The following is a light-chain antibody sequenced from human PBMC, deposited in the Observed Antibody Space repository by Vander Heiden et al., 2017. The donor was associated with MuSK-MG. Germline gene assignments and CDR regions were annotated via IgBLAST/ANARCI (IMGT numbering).Light chain of an antibody. CDR3: QQYDSTPAT. Sequence: DIQMTQSPSSLSASVGDRVTITCRASQAITSSLAWYQQKPAKAPKLLLHAASRLETWVPSRFSGSGSGTDFSLTISSLQPEDYATYYCQQYDSTPATFGGGTKVELK. CDR1: QAITSS. V-gene: IGKV1-NL1*01. CDR2: AAS. J-gene: IGKJ4*01.